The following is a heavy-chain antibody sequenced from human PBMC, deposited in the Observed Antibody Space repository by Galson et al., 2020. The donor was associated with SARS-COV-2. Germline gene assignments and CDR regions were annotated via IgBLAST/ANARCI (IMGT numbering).Heavy chain of an antibody. CDR2: IYHSGST. V-gene: IGHV4-38-2*02. D-gene: IGHD3-22*01. CDR3: ARAQPYLYYYDSSVAGAFDI. CDR1: GYSISSGYY. Sequence: SETLSLTCTVSGYSISSGYYWGWIRQPPGKGLEWIGSIYHSGSTYYNPSLKSRVTISVDTSKNQFSLKLSSVTAADTAVYYCARAQPYLYYYDSSVAGAFDIWGQGTMVTVSS. J-gene: IGHJ3*02.